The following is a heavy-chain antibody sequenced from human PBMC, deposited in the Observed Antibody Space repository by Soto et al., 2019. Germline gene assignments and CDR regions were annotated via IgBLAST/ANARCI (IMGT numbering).Heavy chain of an antibody. J-gene: IGHJ4*02. D-gene: IGHD2-15*01. CDR2: ISGSGGST. CDR3: ANDRPQEHPHIVVAVAACYFDY. CDR1: GFTFSSYA. V-gene: IGHV3-23*01. Sequence: GWSLRLSCADSGFTFSSYAMSWVRQAPGKGLEWVSAISGSGGSTYYSDSVKGRFTISRDNSKNTLYLQMNSLRAEDTAVYYSANDRPQEHPHIVVAVAACYFDYWGQGTLVTVSS.